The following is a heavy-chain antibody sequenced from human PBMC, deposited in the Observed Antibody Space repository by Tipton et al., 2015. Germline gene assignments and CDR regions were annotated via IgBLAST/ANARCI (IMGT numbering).Heavy chain of an antibody. Sequence: TLSLTCVVSGGSINNYYWSWVRQPAGKGLEWIGRIFVGGSVAYSPSVKSRVTMSVDTSKNQFSLKLTSVSAADTAIYYCARDIVPNWFDPWGQGILVTVSS. CDR3: ARDIVPNWFDP. V-gene: IGHV4-4*07. J-gene: IGHJ5*02. CDR2: IFVGGSV. CDR1: GGSINNYY. D-gene: IGHD2-15*01.